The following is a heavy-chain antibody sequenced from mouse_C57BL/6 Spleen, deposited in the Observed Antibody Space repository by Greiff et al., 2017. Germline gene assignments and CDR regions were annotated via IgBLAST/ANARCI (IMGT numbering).Heavy chain of an antibody. CDR3: ARLEDGWY. D-gene: IGHD1-1*02. J-gene: IGHJ2*01. CDR2: IDPSDSYT. CDR1: GYTFTSYW. Sequence: QVQLQQPGAELVKPGASVKLSCKASGYTFTSYWMQWVKQRPGQGLEWIGEIDPSDSYTNYNQKFKGKATLTVDTSSSTAYMQLSSLTSEDSAVYYCARLEDGWYWGQGTTLTVSS. V-gene: IGHV1-50*01.